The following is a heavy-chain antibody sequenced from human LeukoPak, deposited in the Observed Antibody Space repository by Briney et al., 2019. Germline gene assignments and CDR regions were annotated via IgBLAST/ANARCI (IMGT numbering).Heavy chain of an antibody. Sequence: PGGSLRLSCAASGFTFSSYSMNWVRQAPGKGLEWVSYISSSSSTIYYADSVKGRFTISRDNAKNSLYLQMNSLRAEDTAVYYCARAGPGVPPGYYYYYMDVWGKGTTVTVSS. CDR3: ARAGPGVPPGYYYYYMDV. CDR1: GFTFSSYS. J-gene: IGHJ6*03. V-gene: IGHV3-48*04. CDR2: ISSSSSTI. D-gene: IGHD7-27*01.